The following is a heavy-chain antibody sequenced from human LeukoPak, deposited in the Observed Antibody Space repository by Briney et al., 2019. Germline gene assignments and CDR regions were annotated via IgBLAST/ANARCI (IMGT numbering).Heavy chain of an antibody. CDR2: IIPIFGTA. J-gene: IGHJ5*02. CDR3: ARDIVVVPAASREFNWFDP. Sequence: ASVKVSCKASGYTFTSYGISWVRQAPGQGLEWMGGIIPIFGTANYAQKFQGRATITADESTSTAYMELSSLRSEDTAVYYCARDIVVVPAASREFNWFDPWGQGTLVTVSS. CDR1: GYTFTSYG. V-gene: IGHV1-69*13. D-gene: IGHD2-2*01.